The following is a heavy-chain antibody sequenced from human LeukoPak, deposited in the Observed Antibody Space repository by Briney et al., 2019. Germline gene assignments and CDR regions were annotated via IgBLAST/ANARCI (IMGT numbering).Heavy chain of an antibody. J-gene: IGHJ4*02. V-gene: IGHV4-34*01. CDR2: IYYSGIT. D-gene: IGHD1-26*01. CDR1: GGSFSGYY. Sequence: SETLSLTCAVYGGSFSGYYWSWIRQPPGKGLEWIGSIYYSGITYYNPSLKSRVTMSVDTSNNQFSLKLSPVTAADTAVYYCARHFIVGGTNRFDYWGQGTLATVSS. CDR3: ARHFIVGGTNRFDY.